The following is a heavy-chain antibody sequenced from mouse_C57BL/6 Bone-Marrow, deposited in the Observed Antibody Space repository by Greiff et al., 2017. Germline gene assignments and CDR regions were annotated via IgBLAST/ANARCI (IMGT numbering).Heavy chain of an antibody. V-gene: IGHV1-87*01. CDR1: GYTFTSYW. J-gene: IGHJ2*01. CDR3: TRSDDYYYFDY. D-gene: IGHD2-4*01. Sequence: VQLQESGAELARPGASVKLSCKASGYTFTSYWMHWVKQRPGQGLEWIGAIYPGNGDTRYTQKFKGKATLTADKSSSAAYMQLGSLASEDSAVYYCTRSDDYYYFDYWGQGTTLPVSS. CDR2: IYPGNGDT.